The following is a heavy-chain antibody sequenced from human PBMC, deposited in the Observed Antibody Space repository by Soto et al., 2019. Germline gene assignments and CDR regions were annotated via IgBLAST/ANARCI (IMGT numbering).Heavy chain of an antibody. CDR1: GYTFTSYD. Sequence: ASVKVSCKASGYTFTSYDINWVRQATGQGLERMGWMNPNSGNTGYAQKFQGRVTMTRNTSISTAYMELSSLRSEDTAVYYCAKTPPRTTATAYYFDYWGQGTLVTVSS. D-gene: IGHD4-17*01. CDR3: AKTPPRTTATAYYFDY. V-gene: IGHV1-8*01. J-gene: IGHJ4*02. CDR2: MNPNSGNT.